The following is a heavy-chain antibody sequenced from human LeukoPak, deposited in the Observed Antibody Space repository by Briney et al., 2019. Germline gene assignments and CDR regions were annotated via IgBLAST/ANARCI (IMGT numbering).Heavy chain of an antibody. CDR1: GFTFDDYG. CDR2: INWNGGST. V-gene: IGHV3-20*04. CDR3: AKVLGSGSYYAGVDY. J-gene: IGHJ4*02. D-gene: IGHD3-10*01. Sequence: PGGSLRLSCAVSGFTFDDYGMNWVRQAPGKGLEWVSSINWNGGSTGYVDSVKGRFTISRDNARNSLYLQMNSLRVEDTALYYCAKVLGSGSYYAGVDYWGQGALVTVSS.